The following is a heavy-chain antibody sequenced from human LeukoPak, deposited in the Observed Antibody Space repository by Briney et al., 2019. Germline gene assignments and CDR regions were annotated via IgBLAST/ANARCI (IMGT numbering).Heavy chain of an antibody. CDR3: ARGPVRYFDWLSLDD. Sequence: GGSLRLSCAASGFTFSHFWMSWVRQAPGKGLEWVAYIKKTGSETYYVDSVKGRFTITRDNTRSSLFLQMYSLRAEDTAVYYCARGPVRYFDWLSLDDWGQGTLVTVSS. J-gene: IGHJ4*02. D-gene: IGHD3-9*01. CDR2: IKKTGSET. V-gene: IGHV3-7*01. CDR1: GFTFSHFW.